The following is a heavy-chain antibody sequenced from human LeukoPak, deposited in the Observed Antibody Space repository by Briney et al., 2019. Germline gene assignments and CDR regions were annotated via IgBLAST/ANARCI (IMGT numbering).Heavy chain of an antibody. V-gene: IGHV4-61*02. CDR1: GGSISSGSYY. D-gene: IGHD1-26*01. CDR3: ARRIVGGGFDP. CDR2: IYTSGST. Sequence: SETLSLTCTVSGGSISSGSYYWSWIRQPAGNGLEWIERIYTSGSTNYNPSLKSRVTISVDTSKNQFSLKLSSVTAADTAVYYCARRIVGGGFDPWGQGTLVTVSS. J-gene: IGHJ5*02.